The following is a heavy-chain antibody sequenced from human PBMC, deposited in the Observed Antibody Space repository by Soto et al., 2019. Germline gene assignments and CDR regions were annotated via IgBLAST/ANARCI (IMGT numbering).Heavy chain of an antibody. J-gene: IGHJ4*02. Sequence: SETLSLTCSVSGGSVSNKTYYWSWIRQPPGKRLEWIGYVYYSGTTNYNPSLKSRVTISVDLSKNQFSLRLSSVTTADTALYYCARTTAVPNTLRSRSLFDYWGQGTLVPVSS. D-gene: IGHD4-17*01. V-gene: IGHV4-61*01. CDR1: GGSVSNKTYY. CDR2: VYYSGTT. CDR3: ARTTAVPNTLRSRSLFDY.